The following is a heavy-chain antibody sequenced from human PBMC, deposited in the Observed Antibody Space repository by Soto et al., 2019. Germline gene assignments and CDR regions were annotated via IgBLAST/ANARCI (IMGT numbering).Heavy chain of an antibody. CDR2: IYHSGST. J-gene: IGHJ4*02. Sequence: PSETLSLTCAVSGYSISSGYYWGWIRQPPGKGLEWIGSIYHSGSTYYNPSLKSRVTISVDTSKNQLSLKLSSVTAADTAVYYCASGSPFGYGGNSGLYYFDYWGQGTLVTVSS. V-gene: IGHV4-38-2*01. CDR1: GYSISSGYY. CDR3: ASGSPFGYGGNSGLYYFDY. D-gene: IGHD4-17*01.